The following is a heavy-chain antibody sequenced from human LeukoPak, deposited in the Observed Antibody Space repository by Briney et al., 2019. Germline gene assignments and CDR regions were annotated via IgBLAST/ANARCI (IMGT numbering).Heavy chain of an antibody. D-gene: IGHD3-10*01. CDR1: VYTFTSYG. CDR2: ISAYNGNT. CDR3: VRDRGSGSYPEAE. J-gene: IGHJ4*02. V-gene: IGHV1-18*01. Sequence: ASVKVSCKASVYTFTSYGISWVRQAPGQGLEWMGWISAYNGNTNYAQKLQSRVTMTTDTSTSTAYMEQRSLRSDDTGAYYCVRDRGSGSYPEAEWGQGTLVTVSS.